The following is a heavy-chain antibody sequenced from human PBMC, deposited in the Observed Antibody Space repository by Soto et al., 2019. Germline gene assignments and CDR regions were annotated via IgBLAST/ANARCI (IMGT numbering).Heavy chain of an antibody. D-gene: IGHD6-19*01. CDR3: AKDQYSSGWYGRDI. V-gene: IGHV3-23*01. CDR2: ISGSGGST. CDR1: GFPFSNYA. Sequence: GGSPRLSCAASGFPFSNYAMSWVRQAPGKGLEWVSAISGSGGSTYYADSVKGRFTISRDNSKNTLYLQMNSLRAEDTAVYYCAKDQYSSGWYGRDIWGQGTMVTVSS. J-gene: IGHJ3*02.